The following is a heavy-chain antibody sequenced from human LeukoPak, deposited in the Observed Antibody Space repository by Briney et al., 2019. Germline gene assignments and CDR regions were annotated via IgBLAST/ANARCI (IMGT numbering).Heavy chain of an antibody. J-gene: IGHJ6*02. Sequence: GGSLRLSCSASGFTFSSYAMHWVRQAPGKGLEWVSYISSSSSTIYYADSVKGRFTISRDNAKNSLYLQMNSLRDEDTAVYYCARGGKLGVYYYYYGMDVWGQGTTVTVSS. CDR1: GFTFSSYA. CDR2: ISSSSSTI. D-gene: IGHD7-27*01. V-gene: IGHV3-48*02. CDR3: ARGGKLGVYYYYYGMDV.